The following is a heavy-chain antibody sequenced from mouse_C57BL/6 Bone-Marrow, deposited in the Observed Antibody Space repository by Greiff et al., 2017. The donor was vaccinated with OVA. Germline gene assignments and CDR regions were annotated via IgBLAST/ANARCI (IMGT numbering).Heavy chain of an antibody. Sequence: EVQLQQSGTVLARPGASVKMSCKTSGYTFTSYWMHWVKQRPGQGLEWIGAIYPGNSDTSYNQKFKGKAKLTAVTSASTAYMELSSLTNEDSAVYYWTRAKSYYSKGGFAYWGQGTLVTVSA. CDR2: IYPGNSDT. CDR3: TRAKSYYSKGGFAY. J-gene: IGHJ3*01. CDR1: GYTFTSYW. D-gene: IGHD2-5*01. V-gene: IGHV1-5*01.